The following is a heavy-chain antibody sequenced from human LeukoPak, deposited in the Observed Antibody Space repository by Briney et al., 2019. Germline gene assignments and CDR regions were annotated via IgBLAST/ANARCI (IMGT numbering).Heavy chain of an antibody. CDR2: IYTSGSS. Sequence: SETLSLTCTVSGGSVSLYYWSWIRQPAGKGLEWIGRIYTSGSSNYNPSLQSRVIMSLDTSKNQFSLELSSVTAADTAVYYCARISDYYGDYLFDSWGQGTLVTASS. J-gene: IGHJ4*02. CDR3: ARISDYYGDYLFDS. CDR1: GGSVSLYY. V-gene: IGHV4-4*07. D-gene: IGHD4-17*01.